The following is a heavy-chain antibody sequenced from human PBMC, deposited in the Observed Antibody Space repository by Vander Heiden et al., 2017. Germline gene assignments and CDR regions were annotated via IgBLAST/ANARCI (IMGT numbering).Heavy chain of an antibody. CDR1: GGSISSYY. V-gene: IGHV4-59*01. D-gene: IGHD3-10*01. Sequence: QVHLQESGPGLVKPSETLSLTCPVPGGSISSYYWSWIRQPPGKGLEWTGYIYYSGSTNYNPPLKSRVTISVDTSKNQFSLKLSSVTAADTAVYYCAREVTMVRGVNYGMDVWGQGTTVTVS. CDR3: AREVTMVRGVNYGMDV. CDR2: IYYSGST. J-gene: IGHJ6*02.